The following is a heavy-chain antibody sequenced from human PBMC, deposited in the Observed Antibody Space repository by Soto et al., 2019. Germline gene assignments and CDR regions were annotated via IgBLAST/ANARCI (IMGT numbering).Heavy chain of an antibody. CDR3: ARGAPYDYGGNGGFDY. CDR2: IYSGGST. D-gene: IGHD4-17*01. J-gene: IGHJ4*02. CDR1: GFTVSSNY. V-gene: IGHV3-53*01. Sequence: ESGGGLIQPGGSLRLSCAASGFTVSSNYMSWVRQAPGKGLEWVSVIYSGGSTYYADSVKGRFTISRDNSKNTLYLQMNSLRAEDTAVYYCARGAPYDYGGNGGFDYWGQGTLVTVSS.